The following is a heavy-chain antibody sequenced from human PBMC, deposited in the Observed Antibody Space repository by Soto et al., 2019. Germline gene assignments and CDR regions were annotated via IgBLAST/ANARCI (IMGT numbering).Heavy chain of an antibody. CDR2: IYSGGST. CDR3: ATSTRGGYYFDY. J-gene: IGHJ4*02. CDR1: GFTVSSNY. V-gene: IGHV3-53*01. D-gene: IGHD1-1*01. Sequence: PGGSLRLSCAASGFTVSSNYMSWVRQAPGKGLEWVSVIYSGGSTYYADSVKGRFTISRDNSKNTLHLQMNSLRAEDTAVYYCATSTRGGYYFDYWGQGTLVTVSS.